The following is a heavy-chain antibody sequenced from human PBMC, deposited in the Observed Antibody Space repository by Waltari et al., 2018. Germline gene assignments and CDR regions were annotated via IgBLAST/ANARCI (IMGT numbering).Heavy chain of an antibody. CDR1: GFTFSSYA. V-gene: IGHV3-23*01. Sequence: EVQLLESGGGLVQPGGSLRLSCAASGFTFSSYAMSWVHQAPGKGLEGVSAMSGSGGSTYYADSVKGRFTISRDNSKNTLYLQMNSLRAEDTAVYYCAIHLGGVVMPNWYFDLWGRGTLVTVSS. CDR2: MSGSGGST. J-gene: IGHJ2*01. D-gene: IGHD2-21*01. CDR3: AIHLGGVVMPNWYFDL.